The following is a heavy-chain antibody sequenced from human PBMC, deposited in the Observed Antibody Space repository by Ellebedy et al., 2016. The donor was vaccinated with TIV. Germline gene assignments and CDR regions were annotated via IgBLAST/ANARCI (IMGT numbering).Heavy chain of an antibody. Sequence: GGSLRLXCVPPGFSLSDYYMTWIRQAPGKGLEWLSYISMSGIGSTTYYRDSVMGRFTISRDNANNSLFLQMSSLKVDDTAVYYCARDICGGNACFDQWGQGTLVTVSS. V-gene: IGHV3-11*01. D-gene: IGHD4-23*01. CDR3: ARDICGGNACFDQ. CDR1: GFSLSDYY. J-gene: IGHJ4*02. CDR2: ISMSGIGSTT.